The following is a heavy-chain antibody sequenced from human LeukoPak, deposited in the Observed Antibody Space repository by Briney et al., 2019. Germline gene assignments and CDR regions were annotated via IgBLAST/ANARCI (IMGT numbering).Heavy chain of an antibody. J-gene: IGHJ6*03. CDR3: ARDSNSGGYYYYMDV. V-gene: IGHV4-4*02. CDR2: IYHSGST. D-gene: IGHD4-23*01. CDR1: GGSISSSNW. Sequence: SETLSLTCTVSGGSISSSNWWSWVRQPPGKGLEWIGEIYHSGSTNYNPSLKSRVTISVDKSKNQFSLKLSSVTAADTAVYYCARDSNSGGYYYYMDVWGKGTTVTVSS.